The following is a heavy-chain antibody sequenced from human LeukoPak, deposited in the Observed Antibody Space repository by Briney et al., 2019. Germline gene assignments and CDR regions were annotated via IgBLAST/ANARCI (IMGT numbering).Heavy chain of an antibody. CDR1: GFTLSSNA. Sequence: GGSLRLSCSASGFTLSSNAMHWVRQAPGKGLEYVSAISYNGGSTYYADSVKGRFTISRDNSKNTLYLQMNSLRAEDTAVYYCATSIVVVTATNWFDPWGQGTLVTVSS. J-gene: IGHJ5*02. V-gene: IGHV3-64*04. CDR3: ATSIVVVTATNWFDP. CDR2: ISYNGGST. D-gene: IGHD2-21*02.